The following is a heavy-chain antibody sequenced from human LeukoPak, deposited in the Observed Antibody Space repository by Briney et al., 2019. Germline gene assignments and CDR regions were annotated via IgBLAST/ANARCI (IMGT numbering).Heavy chain of an antibody. CDR3: ARHRSGSYIRYFDF. V-gene: IGHV4-39*01. D-gene: IGHD1-26*01. CDR2: IYYIGTS. J-gene: IGHJ4*02. Sequence: SETLSLTCTVSGGSISSSSYYWGWIRQPPGKGLEWIGSIYYIGTSDYNPSLKSRVTISIDTSKNQFSLNLRSVTAADTAFYYCARHRSGSYIRYFDFWGQGALVTVSS. CDR1: GGSISSSSYY.